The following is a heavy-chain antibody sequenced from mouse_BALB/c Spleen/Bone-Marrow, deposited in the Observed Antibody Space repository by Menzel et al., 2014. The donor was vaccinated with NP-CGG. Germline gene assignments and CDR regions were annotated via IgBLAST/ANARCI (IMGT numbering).Heavy chain of an antibody. J-gene: IGHJ2*01. D-gene: IGHD2-13*01. CDR1: GYSITSGYY. CDR2: ISYNGYN. V-gene: IGHV3-6*02. Sequence: DVHLVASGPGLVKPSQSLSLICSVTGYSITSGYYWNWIRQFPGNKLEWMGYISYNGYNKYNPSLKNRISITRDTSENQFVLKLSSVTTEDTAIYYCARDPHYGDYLGDYWGQGTTLTVSP. CDR3: ARDPHYGDYLGDY.